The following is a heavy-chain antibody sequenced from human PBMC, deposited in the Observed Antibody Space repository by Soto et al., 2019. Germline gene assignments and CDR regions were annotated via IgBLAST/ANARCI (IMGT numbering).Heavy chain of an antibody. Sequence: QVQLVESGGGVVQPGRYLRFSCAASGFTFSSYAMHWVRQAPGKGLEWVAVISYDGSNKYYADSVKGRFTISRDNSKNTLYLQMNSLRAEDTAVYYCARDAIYTAEYFQHWGQGTLVTVSS. CDR2: ISYDGSNK. CDR3: ARDAIYTAEYFQH. CDR1: GFTFSSYA. D-gene: IGHD2-2*02. J-gene: IGHJ1*01. V-gene: IGHV3-30-3*01.